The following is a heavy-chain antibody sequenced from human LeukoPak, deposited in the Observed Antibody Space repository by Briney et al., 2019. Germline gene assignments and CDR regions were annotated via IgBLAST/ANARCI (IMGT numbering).Heavy chain of an antibody. CDR1: GFTFSSYW. CDR2: IKQDGSEK. V-gene: IGHV3-7*01. Sequence: TGGSLRLSCAASGFTFSSYWMSWVRQAPGKGLDWVANIKQDGSEKYYVDSVKGRFTIYRDNAKNSLYLQMNSLRAEDTAVYYCARDPNPYYDFWSGYYPPDYYYYMDVWGKGTTVTVSS. CDR3: ARDPNPYYDFWSGYYPPDYYYYMDV. J-gene: IGHJ6*03. D-gene: IGHD3-3*01.